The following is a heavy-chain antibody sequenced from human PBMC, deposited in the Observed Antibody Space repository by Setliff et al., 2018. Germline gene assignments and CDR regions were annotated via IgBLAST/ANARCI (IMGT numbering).Heavy chain of an antibody. CDR1: GYTFTNYW. D-gene: IGHD1-26*01. Sequence: GESLKISCQGSGYTFTNYWIGWVRQMPGKGLEWMGILKPGDSGIRYSPSFQGQVTISADKSISTAYLQWSSLKASDTAMYYCAREHVSGHSEYWGQGTLVTVSS. J-gene: IGHJ4*02. CDR3: AREHVSGHSEY. V-gene: IGHV5-51*01. CDR2: LKPGDSGI.